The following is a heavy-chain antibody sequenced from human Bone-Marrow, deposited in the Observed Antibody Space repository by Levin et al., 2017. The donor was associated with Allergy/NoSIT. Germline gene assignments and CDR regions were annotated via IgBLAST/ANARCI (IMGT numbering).Heavy chain of an antibody. CDR2: ISGGSSYI. CDR1: GFSLGDYT. J-gene: IGHJ5*02. Sequence: GGSLRLSCLASGFSLGDYTFNWVPQAPGKALEWIPSISGGSSYIFYPASIKGRFPVSRDNAQNSLYLQMDSLTPEDTGVYFCARDQDHGFLSAFGWFDPWGQGTLVSVSS. D-gene: IGHD3-3*01. CDR3: ARDQDHGFLSAFGWFDP. V-gene: IGHV3-21*06.